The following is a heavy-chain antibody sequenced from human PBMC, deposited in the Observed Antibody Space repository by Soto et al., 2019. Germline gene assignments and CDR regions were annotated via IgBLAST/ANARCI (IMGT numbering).Heavy chain of an antibody. V-gene: IGHV3-21*01. Sequence: GGSLRLSCTGSGFAFNNYGINWVRQAPGKGLEWVSSISKSDYTYYSYSVKGRFTISRDNAKNSVSLQMNTLRVEDTAVYYWQREDSIISPAGSDFWGQGTLGSVSS. J-gene: IGHJ4*02. D-gene: IGHD2-2*01. CDR2: ISKSDYT. CDR3: QREDSIISPAGSDF. CDR1: GFAFNNYG.